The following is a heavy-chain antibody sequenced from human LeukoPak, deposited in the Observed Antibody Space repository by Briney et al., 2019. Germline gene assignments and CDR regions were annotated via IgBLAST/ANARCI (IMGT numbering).Heavy chain of an antibody. J-gene: IGHJ3*02. D-gene: IGHD2-2*02. Sequence: SGPTQVNLTQTLTLTCTFSGFSLSTSGVGVGWIRQPPGQALEWLALIYWNDDKRDSPSLKSRLTITKETSKNQVDLTMTNMDPVDTATYYSARGYCSSTSCYTFDIWGQGTMVTVSS. CDR3: ARGYCSSTSCYTFDI. CDR2: IYWNDDK. CDR1: GFSLSTSGVG. V-gene: IGHV2-5*01.